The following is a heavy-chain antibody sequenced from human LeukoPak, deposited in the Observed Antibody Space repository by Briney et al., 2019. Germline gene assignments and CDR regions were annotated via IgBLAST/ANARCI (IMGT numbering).Heavy chain of an antibody. V-gene: IGHV3-23*01. J-gene: IGHJ4*02. Sequence: GGSLRLSCAASGFTFSSYAMSWVRQAPGKGMEWVSVISGGGTSTHYADSVKGRFTISRDNSKNTLYLQMNSLRAEDTAVYYCAKECSAGSCYSDFWGQGTLVTVSS. D-gene: IGHD2-15*01. CDR2: ISGGGTST. CDR1: GFTFSSYA. CDR3: AKECSAGSCYSDF.